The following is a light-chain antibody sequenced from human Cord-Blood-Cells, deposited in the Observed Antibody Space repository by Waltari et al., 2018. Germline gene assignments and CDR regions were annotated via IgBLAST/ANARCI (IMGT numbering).Light chain of an antibody. CDR2: GAS. J-gene: IGKJ1*01. CDR3: QQYNNWPPWT. CDR1: QRVSSN. Sequence: EIVMTQSPATLSVSPGERATLSCRASQRVSSNLAWYQQKPGQAPRLLIYGASTRATGIPAGFSGSGSGTEFTLTISILQSEDFAVYDCQQYNNWPPWTFGQGTKVEIK. V-gene: IGKV3-15*01.